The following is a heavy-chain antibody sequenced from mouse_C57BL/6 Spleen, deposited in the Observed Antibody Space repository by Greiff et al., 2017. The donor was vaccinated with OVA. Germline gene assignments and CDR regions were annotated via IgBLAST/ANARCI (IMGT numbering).Heavy chain of an antibody. V-gene: IGHV1-55*01. CDR3: ARHYGSSYTAWFAY. D-gene: IGHD1-1*01. Sequence: QVQLQQPGAELVKPGASVKMSCKASGYTFTSYWITWVKQRPGQGLEWIGDIYPGSGSTNYNEKFKSKATLTVDTSSSTAYMQLSSLTSEDSAVYYGARHYGSSYTAWFAYWGQGTLVTVSA. CDR2: IYPGSGST. CDR1: GYTFTSYW. J-gene: IGHJ3*01.